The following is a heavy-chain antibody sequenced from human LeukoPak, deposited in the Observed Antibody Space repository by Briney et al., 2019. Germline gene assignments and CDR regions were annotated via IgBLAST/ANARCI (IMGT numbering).Heavy chain of an antibody. D-gene: IGHD2-15*01. CDR3: ARGPVVVAATFFDY. CDR2: MNPNSGNT. V-gene: IGHV1-8*01. Sequence: GASVKVSCKASGYTFTSYDINWVRQATGQGLEWMGWMNPNSGNTGYAQKFQGRVTMTRNTSISTAYMELSSPRSEDTAVYYCARGPVVVAATFFDYWGQGTLVTVSS. CDR1: GYTFTSYD. J-gene: IGHJ4*02.